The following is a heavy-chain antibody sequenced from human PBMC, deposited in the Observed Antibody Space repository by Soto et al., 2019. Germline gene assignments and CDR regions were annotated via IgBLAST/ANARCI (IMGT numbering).Heavy chain of an antibody. CDR1: GESISSGGYY. CDR3: ARASSSSSAADY. D-gene: IGHD6-6*01. V-gene: IGHV4-31*03. CDR2: IYDSESA. J-gene: IGHJ4*02. Sequence: QVQLQESGPGLVKASQTLSLICSVSGESISSGGYYWSWIRHHPGKGLEWIGYIYDSESAYYNPSLKRRVTPSMDTSKNHFAMKLSSVTAADTAVYYCARASSSSSAADYWGQGTLITVSS.